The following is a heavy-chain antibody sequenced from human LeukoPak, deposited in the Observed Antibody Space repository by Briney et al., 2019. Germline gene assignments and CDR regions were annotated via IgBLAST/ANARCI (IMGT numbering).Heavy chain of an antibody. V-gene: IGHV1-69*01. CDR3: ARDPSRGYSYGNDIWFDP. D-gene: IGHD5-18*01. Sequence: GASVKVSCKASGGTFSSYAISWVRQAPGQGLERMGGIIPIFGTANYAQKFQGRVTITADESTSTAYMELSSLRSEDTAVYYCARDPSRGYSYGNDIWFDPWGQGTLVTVSS. CDR1: GGTFSSYA. CDR2: IIPIFGTA. J-gene: IGHJ5*02.